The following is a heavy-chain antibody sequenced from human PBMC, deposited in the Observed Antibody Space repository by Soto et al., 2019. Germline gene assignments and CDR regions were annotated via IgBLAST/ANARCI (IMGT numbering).Heavy chain of an antibody. V-gene: IGHV3-43*01. CDR2: ISWDGGST. CDR3: AKGRRGSRPTTIDTIFDY. J-gene: IGHJ4*02. Sequence: EVQLVESGGVVVQPGGSLRLSCAASGFTFDDYTMHWVRQAPGNGLEWVSLISWDGGSTYYADSVKGRFTISRDNSKNSLYLQMNSLRTEDTALYYCAKGRRGSRPTTIDTIFDYWGQGTLVTVSS. CDR1: GFTFDDYT. D-gene: IGHD3-3*01.